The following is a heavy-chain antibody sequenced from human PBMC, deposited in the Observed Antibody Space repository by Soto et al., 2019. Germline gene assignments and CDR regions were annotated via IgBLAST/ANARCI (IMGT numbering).Heavy chain of an antibody. V-gene: IGHV3-30-3*01. D-gene: IGHD5-18*01. CDR1: GFTFSSYA. Sequence: QVQLVESGGGVLQPGRSLKLSCADSGFTFSSYAMHWVRQAPGKGLEWVAIISYDGTTKYYADPVKGRFTISRDNSKNTLYLQMNSLRAEDTAVYYCARDLSGYGYDYWGQGTLVTVSS. J-gene: IGHJ4*02. CDR3: ARDLSGYGYDY. CDR2: ISYDGTTK.